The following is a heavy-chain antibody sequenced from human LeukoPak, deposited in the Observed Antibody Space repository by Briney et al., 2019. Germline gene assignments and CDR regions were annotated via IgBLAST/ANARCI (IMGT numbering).Heavy chain of an antibody. V-gene: IGHV3-7*01. CDR2: INPDGRQK. CDR1: GFTFSTSW. CDR3: MSDSFDN. J-gene: IGHJ4*02. Sequence: GGSLRLSCAVSGFTFSTSWMHWVRQAPGTGLEWVANINPDGRQKHYVDSLKGRFSISRDDGRNSLYLQMDNLRVEDTAVYYCMSDSFDNWGQGTLVTVSS.